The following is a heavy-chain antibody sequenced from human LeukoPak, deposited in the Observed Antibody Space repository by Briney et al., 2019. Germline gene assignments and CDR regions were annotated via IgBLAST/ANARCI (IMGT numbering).Heavy chain of an antibody. CDR2: IIPIFGTA. D-gene: IGHD3-22*01. V-gene: IGHV1-69*13. J-gene: IGHJ4*02. CDR3: ARESPREVVTTYYFDY. CDR1: GGTFSSYA. Sequence: SVKVSCKASGGTFSSYAISWVRQAPGQGPEWMGGIIPIFGTANYAQKFQGRVTITADESTSTAYMELSSLRSEDTAVYYCARESPREVVTTYYFDYWGQGTLVTVSS.